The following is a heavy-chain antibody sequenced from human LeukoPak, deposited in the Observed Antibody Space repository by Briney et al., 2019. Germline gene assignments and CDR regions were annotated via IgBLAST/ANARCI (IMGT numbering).Heavy chain of an antibody. CDR1: GFTFSTYG. J-gene: IGHJ4*02. D-gene: IGHD5-12*01. Sequence: GGSLRLSCAASGFTFSTYGMHWVRQAPGKGLEWVAVISYDGSNKYYADSVKGRFTISRDNSKNTLYLQMNSLRAEDTAVYYCARGPSGYHNTGGQGTLVTVSS. CDR3: ARGPSGYHNT. V-gene: IGHV3-30*03. CDR2: ISYDGSNK.